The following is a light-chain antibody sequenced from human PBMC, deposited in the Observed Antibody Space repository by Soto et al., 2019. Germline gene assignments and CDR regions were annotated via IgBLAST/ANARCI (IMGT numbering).Light chain of an antibody. Sequence: EIVMTQSPATLSVSPGERATLSCRASQSVSSNLAWYQQKPGQAPRLLIYGASTRATGIPARFSGSGSGTDFPLTISSLQSEDFAFYYCQQYNNWPPSTFGQGTRLE. CDR3: QQYNNWPPST. CDR2: GAS. V-gene: IGKV3-15*01. CDR1: QSVSSN. J-gene: IGKJ5*01.